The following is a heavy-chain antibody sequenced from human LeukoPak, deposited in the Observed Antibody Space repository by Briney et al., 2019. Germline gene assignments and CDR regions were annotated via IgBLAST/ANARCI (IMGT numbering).Heavy chain of an antibody. CDR3: ARGLAAALDY. V-gene: IGHV4-61*01. J-gene: IGHJ4*02. CDR1: GYSINSGFY. D-gene: IGHD6-25*01. Sequence: SETLSLTCTVSGYSINSGFYWGWIRQPPGKGLEWIGYIYYSGSTNYNPSLKSRVTISVDTSKNQFSLKLSSVTAADTAVYCCARGLAAALDYWGQGTLVTVSS. CDR2: IYYSGST.